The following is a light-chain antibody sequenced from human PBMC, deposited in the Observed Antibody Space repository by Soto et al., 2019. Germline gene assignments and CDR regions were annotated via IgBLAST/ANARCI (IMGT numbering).Light chain of an antibody. CDR3: QQYGSSPPIT. CDR2: GAS. J-gene: IGKJ5*01. V-gene: IGKV3-20*01. Sequence: EIVLTQSPGTLSLSPGERATLSCRASQSVSSSYLAWYQQKPGQAPRLLIYGASSRATGIPDRLSGSGSGTDFTLTISRLEPEDFAVYYCQQYGSSPPITFGQATQLEIK. CDR1: QSVSSSY.